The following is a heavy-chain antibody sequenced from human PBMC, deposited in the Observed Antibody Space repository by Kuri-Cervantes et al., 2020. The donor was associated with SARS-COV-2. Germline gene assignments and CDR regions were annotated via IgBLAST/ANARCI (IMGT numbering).Heavy chain of an antibody. CDR3: ARALRIVVIPAALGFDYYYGMDV. D-gene: IGHD2-2*01. CDR2: ISYDGSNK. CDR1: GFTFSSYG. V-gene: IGHV3-30*03. J-gene: IGHJ6*02. Sequence: GESLKISCAASGFTFSSYGMHWVRQAPGKGLEWVAVISYDGSNKYYADSVKGRFTISRDNSKNTLYLQMNSPRAEDTAVYYCARALRIVVIPAALGFDYYYGMDVWGQGTTVTVSS.